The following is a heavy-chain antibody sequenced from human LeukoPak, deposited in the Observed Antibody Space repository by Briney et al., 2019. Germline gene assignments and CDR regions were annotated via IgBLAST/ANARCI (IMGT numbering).Heavy chain of an antibody. CDR2: IYYSGST. CDR1: GGSISSGGYY. D-gene: IGHD3-3*01. Sequence: PSETLSLTCTVSGGSISSGGYYWSWIRQHPGKGLEWIGYIYYSGSTYYNPSLKSRVTISVDTSKNQFSLKLSSVTAADTAVYYCARETYYDFWSGRRQAGYYYMDVWGKGTTVTVSS. V-gene: IGHV4-31*03. J-gene: IGHJ6*03. CDR3: ARETYYDFWSGRRQAGYYYMDV.